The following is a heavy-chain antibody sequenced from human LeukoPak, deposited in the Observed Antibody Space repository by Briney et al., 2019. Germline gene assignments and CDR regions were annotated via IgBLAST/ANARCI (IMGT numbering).Heavy chain of an antibody. CDR3: ARDLHGYDCFDY. CDR1: GFTFSGYW. Sequence: GGSLRLSCAASGFTFSGYWMSWVRQAPGKGLEWVANIKQDGSEKYYVDSVKGRFTISRDNAKNSLYLQMNSLRAEDTAVYYCARDLHGYDCFDYWGQGTLVTVS. V-gene: IGHV3-7*01. D-gene: IGHD5-12*01. CDR2: IKQDGSEK. J-gene: IGHJ4*02.